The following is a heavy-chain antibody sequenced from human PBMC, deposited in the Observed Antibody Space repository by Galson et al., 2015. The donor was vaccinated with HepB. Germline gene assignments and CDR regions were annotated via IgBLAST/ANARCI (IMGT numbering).Heavy chain of an antibody. J-gene: IGHJ3*02. CDR2: ISGGGSLT. D-gene: IGHD2-8*02. V-gene: IGHV3-23*03. Sequence: SLRLSCATSGFLFSSYAMNWVRQAPGKGLEWVSVISGGGSLTYYADSVKGRFTISRDNSKNTLYLQMNSLRVEDTAVYYCAKDAAPSDWWAFDIWGQGTMVTVSS. CDR3: AKDAAPSDWWAFDI. CDR1: GFLFSSYA.